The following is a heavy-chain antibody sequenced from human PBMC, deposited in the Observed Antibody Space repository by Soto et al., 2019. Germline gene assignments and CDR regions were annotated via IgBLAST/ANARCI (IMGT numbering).Heavy chain of an antibody. D-gene: IGHD3-10*01. J-gene: IGHJ4*02. CDR1: GFTFDDYA. Sequence: EVQLVESGGGLVQPGRSLRLSCAASGFTFDDYAMHWVRQAPGKGLEWVSGISWNSGSIGYVDSVKGRFTISRDNAKNSLYLQMNSLRAEDTALYYCAKDMEGDLGEYYFDYWGQGTLVTVSS. V-gene: IGHV3-9*01. CDR2: ISWNSGSI. CDR3: AKDMEGDLGEYYFDY.